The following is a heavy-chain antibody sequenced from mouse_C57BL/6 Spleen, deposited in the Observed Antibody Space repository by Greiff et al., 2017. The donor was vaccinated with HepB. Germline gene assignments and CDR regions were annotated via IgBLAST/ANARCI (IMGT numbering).Heavy chain of an antibody. D-gene: IGHD2-4*01. Sequence: QVQLQQSGPELVKPGASVKISGKASGYAFSSSWMNWVKQRPGKGLEWIGRIYPGDGDTNYNGKFKGKATLTADKSSSTAYMQLSSLTSEDSAVYFCARGGGLPYYFDYWGQGTTLTVAS. CDR2: IYPGDGDT. CDR1: GYAFSSSW. CDR3: ARGGGLPYYFDY. V-gene: IGHV1-82*01. J-gene: IGHJ2*01.